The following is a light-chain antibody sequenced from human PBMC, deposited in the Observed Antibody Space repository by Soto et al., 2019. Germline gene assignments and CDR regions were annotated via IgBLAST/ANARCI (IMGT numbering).Light chain of an antibody. V-gene: IGKV2-29*03. CDR3: MQAIDTPWT. CDR1: QSLLHSDGKTY. J-gene: IGKJ1*01. Sequence: ILMTQTPLSLSIIPGQTASISCKSSQSLLHSDGKTYFDWYVQKAGQAPQPLIYEVSNRFSGVPERFSGSGSRTDFTLKISRVEADDVGIYYCMQAIDTPWTFGQGTKVDIK. CDR2: EVS.